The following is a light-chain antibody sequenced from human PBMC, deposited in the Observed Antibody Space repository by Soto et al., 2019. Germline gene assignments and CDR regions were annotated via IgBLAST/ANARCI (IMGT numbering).Light chain of an antibody. CDR2: EVT. CDR1: SSDVGTYNL. CDR3: CSYAGSSSSM. J-gene: IGLJ1*01. Sequence: QSALTQPASVSGSPGQSITISCSGTSSDVGTYNLVSWYQQYPGKAPRLMFYEVTKRPSGVSNRFSGSKSGNTASLTISGLQPEDEADYYCCSYAGSSSSMFGTGTKVTVL. V-gene: IGLV2-23*02.